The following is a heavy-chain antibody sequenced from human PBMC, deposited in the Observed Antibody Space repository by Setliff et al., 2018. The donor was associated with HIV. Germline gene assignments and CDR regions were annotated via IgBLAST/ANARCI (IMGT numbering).Heavy chain of an antibody. CDR1: GYIFSNYY. Sequence: ASVKVSCKPSGYIFSNYYLHWVRQGPGQGLEWMGLINPSGAGTSYAQKFEGRVTMTRDTSTDTVYMELSSLKSDDTAVYYCVRRESDYGTKAGFRYWGQRTLVTAPQ. V-gene: IGHV1-46*01. D-gene: IGHD4-17*01. CDR2: INPSGAGT. CDR3: VRRESDYGTKAGFRY. J-gene: IGHJ4*02.